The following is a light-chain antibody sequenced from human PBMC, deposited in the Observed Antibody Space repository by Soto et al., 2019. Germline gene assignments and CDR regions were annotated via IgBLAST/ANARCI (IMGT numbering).Light chain of an antibody. CDR1: QSVSSN. J-gene: IGKJ4*01. Sequence: EIVMTQYTATLSVSPGERATLSCRASQSVSSNLAWYQQKPGQAPRLLIYGASNRATGIPDRFSGSGSGTDFTLTISGLEPEDFAVYSCQHYDSSPTFGGGSNVDIK. CDR2: GAS. CDR3: QHYDSSPT. V-gene: IGKV3-20*01.